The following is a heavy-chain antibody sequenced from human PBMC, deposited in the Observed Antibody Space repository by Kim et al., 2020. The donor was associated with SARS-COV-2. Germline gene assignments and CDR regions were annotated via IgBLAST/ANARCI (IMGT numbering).Heavy chain of an antibody. Sequence: GGSLRLSCAVSGFTFSSNAMSWVRQAPGKGLEWVSSISGIGVSTDYADSVKGRFTISRDNPKNTLYLQMNSLRAEDTAVYYCAKRAYYYESSGYSFDYWG. CDR2: ISGIGVST. D-gene: IGHD3-22*01. J-gene: IGHJ4*01. CDR3: AKRAYYYESSGYSFDY. V-gene: IGHV3-23*01. CDR1: GFTFSSNA.